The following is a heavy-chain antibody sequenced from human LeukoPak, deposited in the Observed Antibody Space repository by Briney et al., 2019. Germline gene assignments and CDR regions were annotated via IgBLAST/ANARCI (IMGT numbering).Heavy chain of an antibody. CDR1: GFTFSDRY. V-gene: IGHV3-11*06. Sequence: SGGSLRLSCVASGFTFSDRYMTWIRQAPGKGLEWVARISDDSTYTDYADSVKGRFSISRDNAKKSLYLQMDSLRAEDTAVYYCARDVADAFDIWGQGTWSPSLQ. D-gene: IGHD2-15*01. J-gene: IGHJ3*02. CDR2: ISDDSTYT. CDR3: ARDVADAFDI.